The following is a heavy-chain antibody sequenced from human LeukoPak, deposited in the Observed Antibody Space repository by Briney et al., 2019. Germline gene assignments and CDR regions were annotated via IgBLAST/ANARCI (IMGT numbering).Heavy chain of an antibody. Sequence: SETLSLTCAVYGGSFSGYHWSWIRQPPGKGLEWIGEINHSGSTNYNPSLKSRVTISVDTSKNQFSLKLSSVTAADTAVYYCASVDYWGQGTLVTVSS. CDR2: INHSGST. J-gene: IGHJ4*02. CDR1: GGSFSGYH. V-gene: IGHV4-34*01. CDR3: ASVDY.